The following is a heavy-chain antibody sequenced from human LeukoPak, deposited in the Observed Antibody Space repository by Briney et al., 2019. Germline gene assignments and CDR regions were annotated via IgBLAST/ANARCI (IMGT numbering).Heavy chain of an antibody. CDR3: ARDSHLTIFGVVNYDAFDI. J-gene: IGHJ3*02. CDR2: IIPIFGTA. V-gene: IGHV1-69*05. CDR1: GGTFSSYA. D-gene: IGHD3-3*01. Sequence: SVKVSCKASGGTFSSYAISWVRQAPGQGLEWMGGIIPIFGTANYAQKFQGRVTITTDESTSTAYMELSSLRSEDTAVYYCARDSHLTIFGVVNYDAFDIWGQGTMVTVSS.